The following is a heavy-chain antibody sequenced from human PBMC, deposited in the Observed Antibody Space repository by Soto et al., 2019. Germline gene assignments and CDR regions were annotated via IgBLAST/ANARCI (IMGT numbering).Heavy chain of an antibody. J-gene: IGHJ4*02. CDR2: ISENIAYT. CDR1: GSAFSDSA. V-gene: IGHV3-23*01. D-gene: IGHD1-1*01. Sequence: EVQLLESGGGLVQPGGSLRLSCVASGSAFSDSAMRWVGQAPGKGPEWVSTISENIAYTYYADAGKGRFSISRDNSKNTVYLQMNSLRAEDTAIYYCVNYQRRPGGFEYWGQGTLVTVSS. CDR3: VNYQRRPGGFEY.